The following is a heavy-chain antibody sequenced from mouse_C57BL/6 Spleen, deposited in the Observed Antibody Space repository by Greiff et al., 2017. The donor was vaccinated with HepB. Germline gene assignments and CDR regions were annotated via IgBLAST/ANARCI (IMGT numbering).Heavy chain of an antibody. CDR3: TREGGGFAY. CDR2: IDPETGGT. J-gene: IGHJ3*01. V-gene: IGHV1-15*01. Sequence: QVQLQQSGAELVRPGASVTLSCKASGYTFTDYEMHWVKQTPVHGLEWIGAIDPETGGTAYNQKFKGKAILTADTSSSTAYMELRSLTSEDSAVYYCTREGGGFAYWGQGTLVTVSA. CDR1: GYTFTDYE.